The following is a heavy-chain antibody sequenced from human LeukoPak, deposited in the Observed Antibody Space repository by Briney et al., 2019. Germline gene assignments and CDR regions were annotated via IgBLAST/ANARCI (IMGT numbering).Heavy chain of an antibody. CDR1: GGSFSGYY. V-gene: IGHV4-34*01. J-gene: IGHJ4*02. CDR2: INHSGST. CDR3: ARPSYYYDSSGYYSYYFDY. Sequence: SETLSLTCAVYGGSFSGYYWSWIRQPPGKGLEWIGEINHSGSTNYNPSLKSRVTISVDTSKNQFSPKLSSVTPADTPVYYCARPSYYYDSSGYYSYYFDYWGQGTLVTVSS. D-gene: IGHD3-22*01.